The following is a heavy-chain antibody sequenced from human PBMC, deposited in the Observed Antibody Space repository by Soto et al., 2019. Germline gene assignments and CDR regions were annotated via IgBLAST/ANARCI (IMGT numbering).Heavy chain of an antibody. CDR3: ARDPRILKYGMDV. CDR1: GGSFNNDTYS. Sequence: QLQLQESGPGLVKPSQTLSLTCAVSGGSFNNDTYSWSWIRQPPGKGLEWIGYIYHSGSTYYNPSLKSRVTISVDRSKSQFSLELTSVTAADTAVYYCARDPRILKYGMDVWGQGTTVTVSS. CDR2: IYHSGST. J-gene: IGHJ6*02. V-gene: IGHV4-30-2*01.